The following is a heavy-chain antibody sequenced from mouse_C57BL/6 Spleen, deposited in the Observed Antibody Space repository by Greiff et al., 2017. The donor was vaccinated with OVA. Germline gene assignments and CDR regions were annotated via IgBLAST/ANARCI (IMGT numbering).Heavy chain of an antibody. CDR3: ARHEAGDYGSSPGYFDV. CDR2: FYPGSGSI. D-gene: IGHD1-1*01. V-gene: IGHV1-62-2*01. J-gene: IGHJ1*03. CDR1: GYTFTEYT. Sequence: QVQLKESGAELVKPGASVKLSCKASGYTFTEYTIHWVKQRSGQGLEWIGWFYPGSGSIKYNEKFKDKATLTADKSSSTVYMELSRLTSEDSAVYFCARHEAGDYGSSPGYFDVWGTGTTVTVSS.